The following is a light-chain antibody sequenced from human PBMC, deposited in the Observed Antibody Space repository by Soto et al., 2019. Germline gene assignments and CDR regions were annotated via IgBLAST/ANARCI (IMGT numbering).Light chain of an antibody. Sequence: QSALTQPPSASGSPGQSVTISCTGSSSDVGGYEYVSWYQQHPGKAPKLIIYEVIKRPSGVPDRFSGSKSGSTASLTVSGLQAEDEADYYCSSYAGSNNLHVLFGGGTKLTVL. CDR1: SSDVGGYEY. CDR2: EVI. V-gene: IGLV2-8*01. CDR3: SSYAGSNNLHVL. J-gene: IGLJ2*01.